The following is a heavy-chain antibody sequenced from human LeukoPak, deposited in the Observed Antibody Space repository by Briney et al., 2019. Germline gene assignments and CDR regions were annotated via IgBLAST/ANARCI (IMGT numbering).Heavy chain of an antibody. CDR3: TRAIVGATLFYFDY. Sequence: SGPTLVKPTQTLTLTCTFSGFSLSTTGMRVSWIRRPPGKALEWLASIDWDDDKFYSTSLKTRLTISKDTSKNQVVLTMTNMDPVDTATYYCTRAIVGATLFYFDYWGQGALVTVSS. CDR1: GFSLSTTGMR. D-gene: IGHD1-26*01. V-gene: IGHV2-70*04. CDR2: IDWDDDK. J-gene: IGHJ4*02.